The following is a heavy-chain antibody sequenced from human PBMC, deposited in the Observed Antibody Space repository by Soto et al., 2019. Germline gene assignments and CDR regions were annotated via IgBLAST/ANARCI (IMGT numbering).Heavy chain of an antibody. V-gene: IGHV1-69*13. Sequence: SVKVSCKASGGTFSSYAISWVRQAPGQGLEWMGGIIPIFGTANYAQKFQGRVTITADESTSTAYMELSSLRSEDTAVYYCARELRFLDRAARGGGHWWFDPWGQGTLVTVPQ. J-gene: IGHJ5*02. D-gene: IGHD3-3*01. CDR3: ARELRFLDRAARGGGHWWFDP. CDR1: GGTFSSYA. CDR2: IIPIFGTA.